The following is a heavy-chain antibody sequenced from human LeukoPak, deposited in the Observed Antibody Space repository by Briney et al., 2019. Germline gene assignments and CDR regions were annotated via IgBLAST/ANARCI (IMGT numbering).Heavy chain of an antibody. CDR3: AAVAGRNWFDP. D-gene: IGHD6-19*01. J-gene: IGHJ5*02. Sequence: ASVKVSCKASGYTFTSYGISWVRQAPGQGLEWMGWISAYNGNTNYAQKLQGRVTMTTDTSTSTAYMELRGLRSDGTAVYYCAAVAGRNWFDPWGQGTLVTVSS. CDR2: ISAYNGNT. CDR1: GYTFTSYG. V-gene: IGHV1-18*01.